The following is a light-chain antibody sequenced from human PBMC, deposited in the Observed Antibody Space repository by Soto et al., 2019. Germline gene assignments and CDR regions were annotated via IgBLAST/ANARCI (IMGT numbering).Light chain of an antibody. CDR3: SAYAGSSTLYV. Sequence: QSALTQPPSASGSPGQSVTISCTGTSNDVGDYNYVSWYQQHPGKAPKLMIYEVSKRPSGVPGRFSGSKSGNKASLTVSGLQGEDEADYYRSAYAGSSTLYVFGPGTKLTVL. CDR2: EVS. CDR1: SNDVGDYNY. J-gene: IGLJ1*01. V-gene: IGLV2-8*01.